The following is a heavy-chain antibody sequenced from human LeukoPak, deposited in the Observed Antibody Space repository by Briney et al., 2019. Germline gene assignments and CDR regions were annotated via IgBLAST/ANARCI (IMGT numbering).Heavy chain of an antibody. CDR2: ISGSGGST. D-gene: IGHD5-24*01. J-gene: IGHJ4*02. Sequence: PGGSLRLSCAASGFTFSSYAMSWVRQAPGKGLEWVSAISGSGGSTYYADSVKGRFTISRDNSKNTLYLQMNSLGAEDTAVYYCAKYFGWLQLDYYFDYWGQGTLVTVSS. CDR3: AKYFGWLQLDYYFDY. V-gene: IGHV3-23*01. CDR1: GFTFSSYA.